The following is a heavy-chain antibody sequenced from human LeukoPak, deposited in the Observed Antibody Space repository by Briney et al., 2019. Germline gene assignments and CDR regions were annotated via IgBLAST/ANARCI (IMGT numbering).Heavy chain of an antibody. CDR1: GFPFRSYG. CDR3: ATGGGYYYSH. Sequence: GGSLRLSCATSGFPFRSYGMHWVRQAPGKGLEWVAVTYDDGSNQYYADSVKGRFTISRDNSKNILYVQMNSLRAEDTAVYYCATGGGYYYSHWGQGTLVIVSS. CDR2: TYDDGSNQ. J-gene: IGHJ4*02. V-gene: IGHV3-30*12. D-gene: IGHD3-22*01.